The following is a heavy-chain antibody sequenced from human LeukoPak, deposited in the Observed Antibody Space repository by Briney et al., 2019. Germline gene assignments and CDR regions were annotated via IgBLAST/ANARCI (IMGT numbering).Heavy chain of an antibody. CDR3: ARDGYYDSSGYYSDCYFDL. J-gene: IGHJ2*01. Sequence: SETLSLTCSVSDDSITMYYWTWIRQPPGKGLEWIGRISPSGSTKYNPSLKSRVTISVDTSKNQFSLSLSSVTAADTAVYYCARDGYYDSSGYYSDCYFDLWGRGTLVTVSS. CDR1: DDSITMYY. V-gene: IGHV4-4*07. D-gene: IGHD3-22*01. CDR2: ISPSGST.